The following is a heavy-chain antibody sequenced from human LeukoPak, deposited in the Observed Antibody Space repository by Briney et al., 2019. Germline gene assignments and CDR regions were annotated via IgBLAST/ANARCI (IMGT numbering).Heavy chain of an antibody. D-gene: IGHD3-10*01. V-gene: IGHV1-2*02. CDR3: ARDLAGIMENWFDP. CDR2: INPNSGGT. Sequence: ASVKVSCKASRYTFTGYYMHWVRQAPGQGLEWMGWINPNSGGTNYAQKFQGRVTMTRDTSISTAYMELSRLRSDDTAVYYCARDLAGIMENWFDPWGQGTLVTVSS. CDR1: RYTFTGYY. J-gene: IGHJ5*02.